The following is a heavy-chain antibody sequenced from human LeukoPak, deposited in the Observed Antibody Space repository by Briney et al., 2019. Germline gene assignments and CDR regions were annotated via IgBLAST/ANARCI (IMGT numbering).Heavy chain of an antibody. CDR2: IYYSGGT. V-gene: IGHV4-39*01. J-gene: IGHJ4*02. Sequence: SETLFLTCTVSGGFISSSSYYWGWIRQPPGKGLEWIGSIYYSGGTYYSPSLESRVTISVDTSKNQFSLKLSSVTAADTAVYYCARHGGTRVTLVQVYYFDYWGQGTLVTVSS. CDR1: GGFISSSSYY. CDR3: ARHGGTRVTLVQVYYFDY. D-gene: IGHD4-11*01.